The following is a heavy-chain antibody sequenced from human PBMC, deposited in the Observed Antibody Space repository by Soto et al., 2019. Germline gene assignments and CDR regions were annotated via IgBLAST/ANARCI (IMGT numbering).Heavy chain of an antibody. Sequence: SVKVSCKASGGTFSSYTISWVRQAPGQGLEWMGRIIPILGIANYAQKFQGRVTITADKSASTAYMELSSLRSEDTAVYYCASHLKFGYCSGGSCHYYYYYMDVWGKGTTVTVSS. D-gene: IGHD2-15*01. CDR1: GGTFSSYT. J-gene: IGHJ6*03. CDR2: IIPILGIA. CDR3: ASHLKFGYCSGGSCHYYYYYMDV. V-gene: IGHV1-69*02.